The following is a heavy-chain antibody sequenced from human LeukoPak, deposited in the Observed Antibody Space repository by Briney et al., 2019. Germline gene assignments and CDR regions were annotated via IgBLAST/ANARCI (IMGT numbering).Heavy chain of an antibody. CDR3: ARGWPRRSIAVAGRGDLDY. CDR2: INHSGST. D-gene: IGHD6-19*01. CDR1: GGSFSGYY. V-gene: IGHV4-34*01. J-gene: IGHJ4*02. Sequence: KPSETLSLTCAVYGGSFSGYYWSWIRQPPGKGLEWIGEINHSGSTNYNPSLKSRVTISVDTSKNQFSLKLSSVTAADTAVYYCARGWPRRSIAVAGRGDLDYWGQGTLVTVSS.